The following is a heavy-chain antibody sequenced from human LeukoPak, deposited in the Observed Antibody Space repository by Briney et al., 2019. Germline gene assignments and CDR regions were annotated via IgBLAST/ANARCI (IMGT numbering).Heavy chain of an antibody. CDR3: ARDLLSLPHKYFDS. V-gene: IGHV3-30*02. J-gene: IGHJ4*02. CDR1: GFSFSNYG. D-gene: IGHD3-16*01. CDR2: IRYDGSQK. Sequence: GGSLRLSCAASGFSFSNYGMHWVRQAPGKGLEWVAYIRYDGSQKYYGDSVKGRFTISIDNSKNTVYLQMNSLRDEDTAVYYCARDLLSLPHKYFDSWGQGTLVTVSS.